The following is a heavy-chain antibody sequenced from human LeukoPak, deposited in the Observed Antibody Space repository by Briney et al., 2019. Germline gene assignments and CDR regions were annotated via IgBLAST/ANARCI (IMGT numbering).Heavy chain of an antibody. CDR3: ASATFVDYYDSSGYYYSAFDI. D-gene: IGHD3-22*01. J-gene: IGHJ3*02. Sequence: SVKVSCKASGYTFTSYGISWVRQAPGQGLEWMGGIIPIFGTANYAQKFQGRVTITADESTSTAYMELSSLRSEDTAVYYCASATFVDYYDSSGYYYSAFDIWGQGTMVTVSS. CDR2: IIPIFGTA. V-gene: IGHV1-69*13. CDR1: GYTFTSYG.